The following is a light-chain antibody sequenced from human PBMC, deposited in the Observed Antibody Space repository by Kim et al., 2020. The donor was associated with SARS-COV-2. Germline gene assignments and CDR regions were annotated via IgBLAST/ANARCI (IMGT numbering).Light chain of an antibody. J-gene: IGLJ3*02. CDR2: GKN. CDR3: NSRDSSGNHWV. CDR1: SLRSYY. Sequence: SSELTQDPAVSVALGQTVRITCQGDSLRSYYASWYQQKPGQAPVLVIYGKNNRPSGNPDRFSGSSSGNTASLPITGAQAEDEADYYCNSRDSSGNHWVYG. V-gene: IGLV3-19*01.